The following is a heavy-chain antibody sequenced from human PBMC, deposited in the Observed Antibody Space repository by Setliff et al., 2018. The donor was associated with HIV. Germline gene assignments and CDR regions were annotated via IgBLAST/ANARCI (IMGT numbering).Heavy chain of an antibody. V-gene: IGHV4-39*01. CDR3: VRQGAVTGHSFDS. CDR1: GGSISSSRYY. CDR2: IYFSGNT. J-gene: IGHJ4*02. D-gene: IGHD6-19*01. Sequence: LSLTCTVSGGSISSSRYYWGWIRQPPGKGLEWIASIYFSGNTRYNPSLKSRVTISVDTSKNQFSLKLRSVTASDTAVYYCVRQGAVTGHSFDSWGPGALVTVSS.